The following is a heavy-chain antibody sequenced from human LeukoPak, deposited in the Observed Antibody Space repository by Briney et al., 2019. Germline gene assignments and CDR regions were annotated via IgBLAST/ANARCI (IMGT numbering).Heavy chain of an antibody. CDR3: SAILYH. Sequence: GGSLKLSCAASGFTFSSYGMHWVRQAPGKGLEWVAFIRYDGSNKYYADSVKGRFTISGDNSKNTLYLQMNSLRAEDTAIYYCSAILYHWGQGTLVTVSS. J-gene: IGHJ4*02. D-gene: IGHD2-2*01. V-gene: IGHV3-30*02. CDR2: IRYDGSNK. CDR1: GFTFSSYG.